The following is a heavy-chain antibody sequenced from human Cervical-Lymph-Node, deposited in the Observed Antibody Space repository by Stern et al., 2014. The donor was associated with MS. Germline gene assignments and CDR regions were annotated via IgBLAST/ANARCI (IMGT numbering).Heavy chain of an antibody. CDR3: ANPLPYAN. J-gene: IGHJ1*01. Sequence: QMQLVQSGAEVKKPGASVKVSCKASGDTFATYPIHWLRQAPGQGPVWKGIVNPTDGGTTNAKAFKGRVTMTRDTSTRTVYMELRSLRPEDTAMYFCANPLPYANWGQGTRVTVSS. CDR2: VNPTDGGT. D-gene: IGHD4-17*01. CDR1: GDTFATYP. V-gene: IGHV1-46*03.